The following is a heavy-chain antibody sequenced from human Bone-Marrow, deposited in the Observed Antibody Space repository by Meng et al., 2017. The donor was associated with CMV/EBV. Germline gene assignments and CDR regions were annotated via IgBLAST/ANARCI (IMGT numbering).Heavy chain of an antibody. J-gene: IGHJ5*02. CDR3: AREPAFCGGDCYWFDP. CDR2: INPSGGST. CDR1: GYTFTSYY. D-gene: IGHD2-21*01. V-gene: IGHV1-46*01. Sequence: ASVKVSCKASGYTFTSYYMHWVRQAPGQGLEWMGIINPSGGSTSYAQKFQGRVTMTRDTSTSTVYMELSSLRSEDTAVYYCAREPAFCGGDCYWFDPWGQGTLVTVPS.